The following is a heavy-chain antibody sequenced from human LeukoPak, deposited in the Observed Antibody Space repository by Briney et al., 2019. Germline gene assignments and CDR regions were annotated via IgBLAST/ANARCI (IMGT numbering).Heavy chain of an antibody. Sequence: GGSLRLSCAASGFTFRSYGMHWARQAPGKGLEWVAVISYDGSNKYYADSVKGRLTISRDNSKNTLYLQMNSLRAEDTAVYYCAKRGVTAPNPPDYWGQGTLVTVSS. D-gene: IGHD2-21*02. CDR2: ISYDGSNK. V-gene: IGHV3-30*18. CDR1: GFTFRSYG. J-gene: IGHJ4*02. CDR3: AKRGVTAPNPPDY.